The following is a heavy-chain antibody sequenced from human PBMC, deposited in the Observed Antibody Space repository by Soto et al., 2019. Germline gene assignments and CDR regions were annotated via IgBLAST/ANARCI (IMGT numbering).Heavy chain of an antibody. CDR1: GFTVSSNY. J-gene: IGHJ6*03. V-gene: IGHV3-66*01. CDR2: IYSGGST. Sequence: GGSLRLSCAASGFTVSSNYMSWVRQAPGKGLEWVSVIYSGGSTYYADSVKGRFTISRDNSKNTLYLQMNSLRAEDTAVYYCARDRPMTTRAYMDVWGKGTTVTVSS. CDR3: ARDRPMTTRAYMDV. D-gene: IGHD4-17*01.